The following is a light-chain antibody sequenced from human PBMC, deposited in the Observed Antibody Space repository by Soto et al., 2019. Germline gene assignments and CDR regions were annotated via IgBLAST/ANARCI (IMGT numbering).Light chain of an antibody. Sequence: VMTQSPATLSVSPGERATLSCRASQSVTTNLAWYQQKPGQAPRLLIYGASTRAANIPARFSGSGSGTEFNLTISRLQSEDFAVYYCQQYNYWPSRTFGQGTKVEIK. V-gene: IGKV3-15*01. CDR3: QQYNYWPSRT. J-gene: IGKJ1*01. CDR2: GAS. CDR1: QSVTTN.